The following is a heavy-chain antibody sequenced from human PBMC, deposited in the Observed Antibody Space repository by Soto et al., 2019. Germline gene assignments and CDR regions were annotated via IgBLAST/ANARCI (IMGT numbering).Heavy chain of an antibody. CDR2: ISYDGSNK. CDR3: AKDVAVAGSNP. D-gene: IGHD6-19*01. CDR1: GFTFSSYG. Sequence: GGSLRLSCAASGFTFSSYGMHWVRQAPGKGLEWVAVISYDGSNKYYADSVKGRFTISRDNSKNTLYLQMNSLRAEDTAVYYCAKDVAVAGSNPWGQGTLVTVSS. J-gene: IGHJ5*02. V-gene: IGHV3-30*18.